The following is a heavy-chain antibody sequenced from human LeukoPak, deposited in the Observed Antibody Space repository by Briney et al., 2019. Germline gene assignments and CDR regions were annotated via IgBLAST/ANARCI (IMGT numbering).Heavy chain of an antibody. D-gene: IGHD5-18*01. CDR1: GGSISSGSYY. CDR3: ARTGYSYGYWWFDP. CDR2: IYTSGST. V-gene: IGHV4-61*02. J-gene: IGHJ5*02. Sequence: SETLSLTCTVSGGSISSGSYYWSWIRQPAGKGLEWIGRIYTSGSTNHNPSLKSRVTISVDTSKNQFSLKLSSVTAADTAVYYCARTGYSYGYWWFDPWGQGTLVTVSS.